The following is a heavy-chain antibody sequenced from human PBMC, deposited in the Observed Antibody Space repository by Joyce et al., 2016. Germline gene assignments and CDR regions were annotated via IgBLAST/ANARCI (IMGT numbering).Heavy chain of an antibody. CDR3: AGHRNRNLLIPAVNWFDP. D-gene: IGHD2-2*01. Sequence: QVQLQESGPGLVRPSETLSLTCTVSGGSIRNNYWSWIRQPPGKGLEWIGYIYNSANTNYNPALKSRVTISLDTSKNQFSLILSAVTAADTAVYYCAGHRNRNLLIPAVNWFDPWGQGTLVTVSS. CDR1: GGSIRNNY. CDR2: IYNSANT. V-gene: IGHV4-59*08. J-gene: IGHJ5*02.